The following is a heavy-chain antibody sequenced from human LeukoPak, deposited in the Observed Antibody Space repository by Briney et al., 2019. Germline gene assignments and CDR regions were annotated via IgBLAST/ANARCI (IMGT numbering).Heavy chain of an antibody. CDR1: GFTFSNYA. J-gene: IGHJ4*02. Sequence: GGSLRLSRAASGFTFSNYAIHWVRQAPGKGLEWVAFISYDGSNKHYADSVKGRFTISRDNSKNTLYLQMNSLRPEDTAVYYCARARFGYNRGPFDYWGQGILVTVSS. CDR2: ISYDGSNK. D-gene: IGHD5-24*01. CDR3: ARARFGYNRGPFDY. V-gene: IGHV3-30-3*01.